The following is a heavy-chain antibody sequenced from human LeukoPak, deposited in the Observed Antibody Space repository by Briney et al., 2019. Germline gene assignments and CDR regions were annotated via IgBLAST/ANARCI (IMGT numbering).Heavy chain of an antibody. CDR2: IKQDGSEK. CDR1: GLTFSNYW. CDR3: AREKCSGGSCTLDY. J-gene: IGHJ4*02. V-gene: IGHV3-7*01. Sequence: GGSLRLSCAASGLTFSNYWMSWVRQAPGKGLEWVANIKQDGSEKYYVDSVKGRFTISRDNAKNSLYLQMNSLRAEDTAVYYCAREKCSGGSCTLDYWGQGTLVTVSS. D-gene: IGHD2-15*01.